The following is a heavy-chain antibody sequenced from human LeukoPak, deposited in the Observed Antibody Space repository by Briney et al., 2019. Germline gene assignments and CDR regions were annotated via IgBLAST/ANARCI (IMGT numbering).Heavy chain of an antibody. Sequence: GGSLRLSCAASGFTFSSYAMHWVRQAPGKGLEYVSAISSNGGSTYYANSVKGRFTISRDNSKNTLYLQMGSLRAEDMAVYYCARLTVLDYWGQGTLVTVSS. D-gene: IGHD1-20*01. J-gene: IGHJ4*02. CDR3: ARLTVLDY. V-gene: IGHV3-64*01. CDR1: GFTFSSYA. CDR2: ISSNGGST.